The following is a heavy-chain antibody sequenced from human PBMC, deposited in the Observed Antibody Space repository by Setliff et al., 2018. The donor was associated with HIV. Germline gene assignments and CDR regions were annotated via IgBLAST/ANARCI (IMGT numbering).Heavy chain of an antibody. J-gene: IGHJ4*02. CDR3: ARARGPPLPVLDF. V-gene: IGHV4-39*06. D-gene: IGHD3-10*01. Sequence: PSETLSLTCTVSGGSITTTNYYWGWVRQSPGKGLEWIGVIYYRGSAYYNLSLQSRVTLSVDTSKNSFPLHLTSVTAADTAVYFCARARGPPLPVLDFWGPGTLVTVSS. CDR2: IYYRGSA. CDR1: GGSITTTNYY.